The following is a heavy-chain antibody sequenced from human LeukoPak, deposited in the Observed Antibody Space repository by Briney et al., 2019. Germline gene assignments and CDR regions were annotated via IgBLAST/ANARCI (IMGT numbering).Heavy chain of an antibody. CDR1: GGAFSSYA. V-gene: IGHV1-69*04. CDR2: IIPMVGTL. J-gene: IGHJ4*02. Sequence: GASVKVSCKASGGAFSSYAINWVRQAPGQGLEWMGRIIPMVGTLNYAQKFQGRVTITADKSTSTAYMEMSSPRSEDTAVYYCARDLRDSSSWSVFDYWGQGTLVTVSS. D-gene: IGHD6-13*01. CDR3: ARDLRDSSSWSVFDY.